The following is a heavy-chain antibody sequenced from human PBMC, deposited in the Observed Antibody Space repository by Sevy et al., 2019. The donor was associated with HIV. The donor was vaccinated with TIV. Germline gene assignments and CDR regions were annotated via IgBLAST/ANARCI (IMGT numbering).Heavy chain of an antibody. Sequence: GGSLRLSCAASGFIVSSNQMSWVRQAPGKGLEWVSLIYSDGRTYYADSVKGRVTISRDVSKNTLFLQMNRLRADDTVVYYCAREGVFSGGRCYDDFRGQGTPVTVSS. CDR3: AREGVFSGGRCYDDF. D-gene: IGHD2-15*01. V-gene: IGHV3-53*01. CDR1: GFIVSSNQ. CDR2: IYSDGRT. J-gene: IGHJ4*02.